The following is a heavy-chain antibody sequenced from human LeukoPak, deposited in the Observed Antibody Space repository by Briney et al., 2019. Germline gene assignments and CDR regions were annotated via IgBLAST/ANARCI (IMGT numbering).Heavy chain of an antibody. Sequence: GGSLRLSCAASGFTFSSYEMNWVRQAPGKGLEWVSYISSSGSTIYYADSVKGRFTISRDNAKNSLYLQMNSLRAEDTAVYYCARFPRRGEGYYYYYMDVWGKGTTVTISS. CDR2: ISSSGSTI. D-gene: IGHD7-27*01. CDR1: GFTFSSYE. V-gene: IGHV3-48*03. CDR3: ARFPRRGEGYYYYYMDV. J-gene: IGHJ6*03.